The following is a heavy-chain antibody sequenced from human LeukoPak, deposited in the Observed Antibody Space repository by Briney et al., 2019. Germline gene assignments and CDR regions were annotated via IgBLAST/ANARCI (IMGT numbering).Heavy chain of an antibody. J-gene: IGHJ4*02. CDR3: AREVWGSSFDS. CDR1: GFPFSSYT. CDR2: ISYDGSNK. D-gene: IGHD3-16*01. V-gene: IGHV3-30-3*01. Sequence: PGGSLRLSCVASGFPFSSYTMHWVRQAPGKGLEWVAFISYDGSNKYYADSVKGRFTISRDNSKSTLFLQMNSLRAEDTAVYYRAREVWGSSFDSWGQGTLVTVSS.